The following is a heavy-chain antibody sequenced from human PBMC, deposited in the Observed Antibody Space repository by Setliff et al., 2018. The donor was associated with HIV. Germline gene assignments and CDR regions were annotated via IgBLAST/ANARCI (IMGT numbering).Heavy chain of an antibody. Sequence: ASVKVSCKASGYLFTHYGVSWVRQAPGQGLEWMGWVSAYNGLTNYAQNLQGRVTMTTDTSSTTAFLELRSLRSDDTAMYYCARDLYTYSGYGTNYWGQGTPVTVSS. V-gene: IGHV1-18*01. J-gene: IGHJ4*02. CDR3: ARDLYTYSGYGTNY. CDR1: GYLFTHYG. D-gene: IGHD5-12*01. CDR2: VSAYNGLT.